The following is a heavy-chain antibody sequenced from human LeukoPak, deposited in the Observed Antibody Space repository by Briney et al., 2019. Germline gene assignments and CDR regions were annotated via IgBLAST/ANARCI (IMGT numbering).Heavy chain of an antibody. CDR1: GGSISSYY. CDR2: IYYSGST. D-gene: IGHD6-13*01. V-gene: IGHV4-59*01. CDR3: ARVYSSSWLRFDY. Sequence: SETLSLTCTVSGGSISSYYWSWIRQPPGKRLEWIGYIYYSGSTNYNPSLKSRVTMSVDTSKNQFSLKLSSVTAADTAVYYCARVYSSSWLRFDYWGQGTLVTVSS. J-gene: IGHJ4*02.